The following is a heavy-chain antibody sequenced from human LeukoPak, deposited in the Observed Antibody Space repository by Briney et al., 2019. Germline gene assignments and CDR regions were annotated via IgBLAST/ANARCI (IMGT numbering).Heavy chain of an antibody. J-gene: IGHJ5*02. V-gene: IGHV4-34*01. CDR1: GGSFSGYY. CDR3: ARGQSITMVRGVIITSPSYWYDP. CDR2: INHSGST. Sequence: SETLSLTCAVYGGSFSGYYWSWIRHPPGKGLEWIGEINHSGSTNYNPSLKSRVTISVDTSKNQFSLKLSSVTAADTAVYYCARGQSITMVRGVIITSPSYWYDPWGQGTLVTVSS. D-gene: IGHD3-10*01.